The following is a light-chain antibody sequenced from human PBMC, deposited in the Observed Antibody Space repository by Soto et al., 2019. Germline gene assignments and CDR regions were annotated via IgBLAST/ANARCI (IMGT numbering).Light chain of an antibody. V-gene: IGKV1-33*01. CDR3: QQSFSFPPT. J-gene: IGKJ2*01. CDR2: DAS. Sequence: DIQMTQSPSSLSASVGDRVTITCQASQDISDYLNWYQQKPGQAPNLLIYDASSLETGVPSRFSGGGSGTHFTFTITRLQPEDFATYFCQQSFSFPPTFGQGTKLEIK. CDR1: QDISDY.